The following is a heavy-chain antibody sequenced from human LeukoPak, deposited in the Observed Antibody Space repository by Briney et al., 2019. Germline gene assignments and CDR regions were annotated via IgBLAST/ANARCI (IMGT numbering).Heavy chain of an antibody. CDR3: AKDGMYSSSSSYYFDY. V-gene: IGHV3-21*04. CDR2: ISSSSSYI. D-gene: IGHD6-6*01. J-gene: IGHJ4*02. CDR1: GFTFSSYS. Sequence: GGSLRLSCAASGFTFSSYSMNWVRQAPGKGLEWVSSISSSSSYIYYADSVKGRFTISRDNSKNTLYLQMNSLRAEDTAVYYCAKDGMYSSSSSYYFDYWGQGTLVTVSS.